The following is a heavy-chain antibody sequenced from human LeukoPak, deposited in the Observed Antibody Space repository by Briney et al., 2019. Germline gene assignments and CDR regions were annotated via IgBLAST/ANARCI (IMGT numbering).Heavy chain of an antibody. J-gene: IGHJ6*03. V-gene: IGHV3-7*01. CDR2: IKQDGREK. CDR1: GFTFTRFW. CDR3: ARDLIAVAGLDDNYYYCTDA. Sequence: RGSLTLSCVASGFTFTRFWMSWVSQAQGRGLEWVANIKQDGREKYYVDSVKGRSTLSRHNAKKSMYLQVNSLRAEETAVYYCARDLIAVAGLDDNYYYCTDASGNGNPVTPSS. D-gene: IGHD6-19*01.